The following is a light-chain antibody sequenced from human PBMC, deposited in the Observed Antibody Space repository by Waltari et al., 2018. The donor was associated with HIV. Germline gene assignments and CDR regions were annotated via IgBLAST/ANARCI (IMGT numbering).Light chain of an antibody. V-gene: IGLV2-23*02. J-gene: IGLJ3*02. CDR2: DVS. CDR3: LTYVSKTSTWQ. Sequence: QSALPPPASVSGNPGQSVTITCPGTAIDIGNYNLVPWFQQHPGKAPKLLIYDVSKLPSGVSSRFSGSKSGYFASLTISGLLTEDESSYYCLTYVSKTSTWQFGGGTYLTV. CDR1: AIDIGNYNL.